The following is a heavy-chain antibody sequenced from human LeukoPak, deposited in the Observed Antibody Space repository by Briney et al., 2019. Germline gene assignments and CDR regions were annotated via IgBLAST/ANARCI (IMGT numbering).Heavy chain of an antibody. CDR2: IYYSGDT. CDR3: ARGYCSGGSCYSSYYYSYMDV. V-gene: IGHV4-59*12. J-gene: IGHJ6*03. D-gene: IGHD2-15*01. Sequence: PSETLSLTCTVSDGSISGYSWSWIRQPPGKGLEWIGYIYYSGDTYYNPSLKSRVTISVDRSKNQFSLKLSSVAAADTTVYYCARGYCSGGSCYSSYYYSYMDVWGKGTTVTVSS. CDR1: DGSISGYS.